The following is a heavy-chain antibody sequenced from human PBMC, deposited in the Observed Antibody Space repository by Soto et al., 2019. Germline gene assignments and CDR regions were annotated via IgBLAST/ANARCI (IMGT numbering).Heavy chain of an antibody. CDR1: GGSISSYY. J-gene: IGHJ5*02. Sequence: SETLSLTCTVSGGSISSYYWSWIRQPPGKGLEWIGYIYYSGSTNYNPSLKSRVTVSVDTSKNQFSLKLSSVTAADTAVYYCARHPSDFWFDPWGQGTLVTSPQ. CDR2: IYYSGST. D-gene: IGHD2-21*02. CDR3: ARHPSDFWFDP. V-gene: IGHV4-59*08.